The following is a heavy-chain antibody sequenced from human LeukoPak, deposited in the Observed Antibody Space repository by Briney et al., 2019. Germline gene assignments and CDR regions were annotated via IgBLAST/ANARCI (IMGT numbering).Heavy chain of an antibody. D-gene: IGHD4-17*01. Sequence: ASVKVSCKASGYTFTGYYMHWVRQAPGQGLEWMGWINPKSGGTNYAQKFQGRVTMTRDTSVNTAYLEVSSLRSDDTAVYYCARDFDALDYGDNYWGQGTLVIVSS. V-gene: IGHV1-2*02. CDR3: ARDFDALDYGDNY. J-gene: IGHJ4*02. CDR1: GYTFTGYY. CDR2: INPKSGGT.